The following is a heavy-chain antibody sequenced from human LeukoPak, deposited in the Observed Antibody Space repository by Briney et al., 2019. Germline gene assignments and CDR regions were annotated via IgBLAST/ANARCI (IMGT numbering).Heavy chain of an antibody. Sequence: PGGSLGLSCAASGFTFSSYWMHWVRQAPGKGLVWVSRINSDGSTTSYADSVKGRFTISRDNAKNTLYVQMNSLRAEDTAVYYCARAYCGTTSCRLDYWGQGTLVTVSS. D-gene: IGHD2-2*01. J-gene: IGHJ4*02. V-gene: IGHV3-74*01. CDR3: ARAYCGTTSCRLDY. CDR2: INSDGSTT. CDR1: GFTFSSYW.